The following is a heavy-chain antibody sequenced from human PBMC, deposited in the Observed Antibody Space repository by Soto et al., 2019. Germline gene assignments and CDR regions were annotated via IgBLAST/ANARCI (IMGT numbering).Heavy chain of an antibody. V-gene: IGHV3-15*07. CDR1: GFTFSNAW. Sequence: GGSLRLSCAASGFTFSNAWMNWVRQAPGKGLEWVGRIKSKTDGGTTDYAAPVKGRFTISRDDSKNTLYLQMNSLKTEDTAVYYCTTASPFYYGDYVFGMDVWGQGTTVTVSS. CDR2: IKSKTDGGTT. D-gene: IGHD4-17*01. J-gene: IGHJ6*02. CDR3: TTASPFYYGDYVFGMDV.